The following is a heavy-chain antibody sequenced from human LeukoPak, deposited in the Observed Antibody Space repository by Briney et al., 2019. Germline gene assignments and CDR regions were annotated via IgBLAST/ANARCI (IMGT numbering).Heavy chain of an antibody. CDR3: AGLYASGTYYGY. J-gene: IGHJ4*02. Sequence: PSETLSLTCTVSGDSISSSSYYWGWLRQPPGKGLEWIGSIYYSGSTYYNPSLKSRVTISVDTSKNQFSLKLSSVTAADTAVYYCAGLYASGTYYGYWGQGTLVTVSS. V-gene: IGHV4-39*01. D-gene: IGHD3-10*01. CDR2: IYYSGST. CDR1: GDSISSSSYY.